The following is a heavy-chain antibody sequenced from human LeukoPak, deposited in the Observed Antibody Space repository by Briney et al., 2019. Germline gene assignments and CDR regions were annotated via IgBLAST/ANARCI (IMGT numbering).Heavy chain of an antibody. J-gene: IGHJ4*02. D-gene: IGHD6-19*01. V-gene: IGHV1-18*01. Sequence: ASVKVSCKASGYTFTSYGISWVRQAPGQGLEWMGWISAYNGNTNYAQKLQGRVTMTTDTSTSTAYMELRSLRSDDTAVYYCATRPSGWYPGDFDYWGQGTLVTVSS. CDR3: ATRPSGWYPGDFDY. CDR1: GYTFTSYG. CDR2: ISAYNGNT.